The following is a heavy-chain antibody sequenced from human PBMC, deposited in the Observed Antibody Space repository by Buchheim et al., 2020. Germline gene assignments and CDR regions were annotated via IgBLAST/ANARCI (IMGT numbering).Heavy chain of an antibody. D-gene: IGHD3-22*01. Sequence: EVQLVESGGGLVKPGGSLRLSCAASGFTFSNAWMSWVRQAPGKGLEWVGRIKSKTDGGTTDYAAPVKGRFTISRDDSKNTLYLQMNSLKTEDTAVYYCTTIHRWYYYDSSGYYGVDYWGQGTL. J-gene: IGHJ4*02. CDR3: TTIHRWYYYDSSGYYGVDY. V-gene: IGHV3-15*01. CDR2: IKSKTDGGTT. CDR1: GFTFSNAW.